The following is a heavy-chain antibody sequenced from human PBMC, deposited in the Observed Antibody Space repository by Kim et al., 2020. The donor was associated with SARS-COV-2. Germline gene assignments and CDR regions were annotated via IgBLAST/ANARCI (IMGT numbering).Heavy chain of an antibody. J-gene: IGHJ4*02. CDR3: AVVVPAARRWYYFDY. V-gene: IGHV1-18*01. D-gene: IGHD2-2*01. CDR1: GYTFTSYG. CDR2: ISAYNGNT. Sequence: ASVKVSCKASGYTFTSYGISWVRQAPGQGLEWMGWISAYNGNTNYAQKLQGRVTMTTDTSTSTAYMELRSLRSDDTAVYYCAVVVPAARRWYYFDYWGQGTLVTVSS.